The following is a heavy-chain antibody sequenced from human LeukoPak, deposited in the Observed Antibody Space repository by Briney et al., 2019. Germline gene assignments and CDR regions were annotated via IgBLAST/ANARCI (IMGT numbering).Heavy chain of an antibody. Sequence: GGSLRLSCAASGFTFSSYAMSWVRQAPGKGLEWVSAISGSGGSTYYADSVKGRFTISRDNSKNTLYLQMNSLRAEDTAVYYCAKRGMPLYCSGGSCYTYYFDYWGQGTLVTVSS. CDR1: GFTFSSYA. V-gene: IGHV3-23*01. J-gene: IGHJ4*02. CDR2: ISGSGGST. D-gene: IGHD2-15*01. CDR3: AKRGMPLYCSGGSCYTYYFDY.